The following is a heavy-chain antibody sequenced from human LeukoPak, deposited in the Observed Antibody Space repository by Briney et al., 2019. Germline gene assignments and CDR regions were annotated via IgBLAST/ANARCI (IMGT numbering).Heavy chain of an antibody. J-gene: IGHJ6*03. CDR1: GGSISSYY. D-gene: IGHD5-18*01. Sequence: SETLSLTCTVSGGSISSYYWSWLRQPPGKGLEWIGYIYYSGSTNYNPCLKSRVTISVDQSKNQFSLKLSSLTAADTAVYYCARSGYSNEKYYYYYMDVWGKGTTVTVSS. CDR2: IYYSGST. CDR3: ARSGYSNEKYYYYYMDV. V-gene: IGHV4-59*01.